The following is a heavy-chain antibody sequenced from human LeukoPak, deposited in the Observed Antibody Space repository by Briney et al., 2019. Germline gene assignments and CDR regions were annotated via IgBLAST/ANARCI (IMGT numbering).Heavy chain of an antibody. V-gene: IGHV3-30*02. D-gene: IGHD2-15*01. J-gene: IGHJ4*02. CDR2: IRYDGSNK. CDR3: AKSYCSGGSCFSDY. Sequence: GGSLRLSCAASGFTFSNYGMHWVRQAPGEGLEWVALIRYDGSNKYYADSVKGQFTISRDNSKNTLYLQMNSLRAEDTAVYYCAKSYCSGGSCFSDYWGPGTLVTVSS. CDR1: GFTFSNYG.